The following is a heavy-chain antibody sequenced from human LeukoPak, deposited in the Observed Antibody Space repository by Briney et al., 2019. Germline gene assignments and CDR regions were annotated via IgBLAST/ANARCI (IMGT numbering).Heavy chain of an antibody. V-gene: IGHV4-34*01. Sequence: PSETLSLTCAVYGGSFSGYYWSWIRQPPGKGLEWIGEINHSVSTNYNPSLKSRVTISVDTSKNQFSLKLGSVTAADTAVYYCARGVTYYYGSGRYYSRKDAFDIWGQGTMVTVSS. CDR2: INHSVST. CDR3: ARGVTYYYGSGRYYSRKDAFDI. CDR1: GGSFSGYY. D-gene: IGHD3-10*01. J-gene: IGHJ3*02.